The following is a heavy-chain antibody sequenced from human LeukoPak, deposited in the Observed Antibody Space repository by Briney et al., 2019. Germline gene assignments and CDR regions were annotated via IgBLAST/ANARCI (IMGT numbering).Heavy chain of an antibody. CDR2: IYSGGST. Sequence: GGSLRLSCAASGFTVSSNYMSWVRQAPGKGLEWVSDIYSGGSTYYADSVKGRFTISRDNSKNTLYLQMNSLRAEDTAVYYCARDTYYYGSGSYGPWGQGTLVTVSS. V-gene: IGHV3-66*02. J-gene: IGHJ5*02. D-gene: IGHD3-10*01. CDR1: GFTVSSNY. CDR3: ARDTYYYGSGSYGP.